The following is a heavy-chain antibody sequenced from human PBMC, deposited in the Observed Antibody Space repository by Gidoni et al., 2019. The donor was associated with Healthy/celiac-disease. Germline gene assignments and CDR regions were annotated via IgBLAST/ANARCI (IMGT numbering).Heavy chain of an antibody. CDR3: AKDRHYYDSSGYYGADY. CDR2: ISGSGGST. Sequence: EVQLLESGGGLVQPGGSLRLYCAASGFTFSRYAMSWVRQAPGKGLEWVSAISGSGGSTYYADSVKGRFTISRDNSKNTLYLQMNSLRAEDTAVYYCAKDRHYYDSSGYYGADYWGQGTLVTVSS. CDR1: GFTFSRYA. J-gene: IGHJ4*02. D-gene: IGHD3-22*01. V-gene: IGHV3-23*01.